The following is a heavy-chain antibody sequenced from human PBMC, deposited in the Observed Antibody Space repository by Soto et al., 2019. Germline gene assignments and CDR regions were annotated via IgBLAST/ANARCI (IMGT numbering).Heavy chain of an antibody. D-gene: IGHD3-3*01. V-gene: IGHV3-15*07. J-gene: IGHJ5*02. CDR1: GCTFYTAW. CDR3: VTDTRGS. CDR2: IKSKNDGETT. Sequence: EVQLVESGGDLVKPGGSLRLSCAASGCTFYTAWLNWVRQAPGKGLEWVGRIKSKNDGETTDYAAPVKGRFTISRDDSINTLYLQMNSLKTDDTAVYYCVTDTRGSWGQGTLVTVSS.